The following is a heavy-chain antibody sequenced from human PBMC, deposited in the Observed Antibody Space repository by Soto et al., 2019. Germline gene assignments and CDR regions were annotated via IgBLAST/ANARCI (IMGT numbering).Heavy chain of an antibody. J-gene: IGHJ3*02. V-gene: IGHV1-69*13. Sequence: GTSVKVSCKASGGTFSSYAISWVRQAPGQGLEWMGGIIPIFGTANYAQKFQGRVTITADESTSTAYMELSSLRSEDTAVYYCATTLSPPVAGRAFDIWGQGTMVTVSS. CDR3: ATTLSPPVAGRAFDI. CDR2: IIPIFGTA. CDR1: GGTFSSYA. D-gene: IGHD6-19*01.